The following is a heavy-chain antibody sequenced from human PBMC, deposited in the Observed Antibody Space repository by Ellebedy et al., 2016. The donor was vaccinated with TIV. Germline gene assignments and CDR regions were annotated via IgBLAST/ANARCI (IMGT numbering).Heavy chain of an antibody. J-gene: IGHJ6*02. CDR1: GYSFTNNW. Sequence: GESLKISCQASGYSFTNNWIGWVRQLPGKGLEWMGIIYPGDSDTRYSPSFQGQVTISADKSISTAYLQWSSLKASDTAMYYCARWTLTVEGRGMDVWGQGTTVTVSS. CDR2: IYPGDSDT. D-gene: IGHD3/OR15-3a*01. V-gene: IGHV5-51*01. CDR3: ARWTLTVEGRGMDV.